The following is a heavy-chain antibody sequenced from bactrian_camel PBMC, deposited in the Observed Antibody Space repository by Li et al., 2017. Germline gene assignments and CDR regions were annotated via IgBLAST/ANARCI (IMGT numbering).Heavy chain of an antibody. CDR3: AADRGGRYFGCGTFSA. Sequence: VQLVESGGGSVQAGGSLRLSCAASGYIYYTYCMGWFRQAPGKEREGVAAIYSDGTTKYADSVKGRFTISKDNAKNTLFLQMDKLEPEDTAMYYCAADRGGRYFGCGTFSAWGQGTQVTVS. CDR1: GYIYYTYC. J-gene: IGHJ6*01. CDR2: IYSDGTT. D-gene: IGHD1*01. V-gene: IGHV3S53*01.